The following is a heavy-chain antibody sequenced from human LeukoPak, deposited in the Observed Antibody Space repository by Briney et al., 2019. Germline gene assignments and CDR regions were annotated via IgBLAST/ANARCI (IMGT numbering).Heavy chain of an antibody. V-gene: IGHV1-8*01. CDR2: MNPNSGNT. J-gene: IGHJ4*02. D-gene: IGHD3-10*01. CDR1: GYTFTSYD. Sequence: ASVKVSCKASGYTFTSYDINWVRQSTGQGLEWMGWMNPNSGNTGYTQKFQGRVTMTRNTSISTAYMELSSLRSEDTAVYYCASQYGSGSYDFDYWGQGTLVTVSS. CDR3: ASQYGSGSYDFDY.